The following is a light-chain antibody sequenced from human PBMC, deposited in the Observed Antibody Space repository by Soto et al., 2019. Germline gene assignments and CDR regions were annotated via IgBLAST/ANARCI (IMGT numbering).Light chain of an antibody. J-gene: IGKJ5*01. CDR3: QQYDSGSIT. CDR2: DAS. V-gene: IGKV1-5*01. Sequence: DIQLTQSPSSLSASVGDRVTISCRASQSITDYLTWYQQKPGKAPKVLIYDASSLESGVPSRFSGSGSGTEFTLTISSLQPDDFATYYCQQYDSGSITFGQGTRLEIK. CDR1: QSITDY.